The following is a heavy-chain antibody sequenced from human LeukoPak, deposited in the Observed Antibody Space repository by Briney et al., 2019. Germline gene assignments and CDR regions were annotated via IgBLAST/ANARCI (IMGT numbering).Heavy chain of an antibody. CDR2: ISGSGGST. D-gene: IGHD2-15*01. CDR1: GFTFSSYA. Sequence: GGSLRLSCAASGFTFSSYAMSWVRQAPGKGLGWVSAISGSGGSTYYADSVKGRFTISRDNSKNTLYLQMNSLRAEDTAVYYCAKIVAATHDSDYYYYGMDVWGQGTTVTVSS. J-gene: IGHJ6*02. V-gene: IGHV3-23*01. CDR3: AKIVAATHDSDYYYYGMDV.